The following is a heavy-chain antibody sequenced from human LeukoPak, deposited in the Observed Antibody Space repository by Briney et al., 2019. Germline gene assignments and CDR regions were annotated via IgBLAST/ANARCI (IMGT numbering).Heavy chain of an antibody. J-gene: IGHJ6*03. D-gene: IGHD3-16*01. CDR3: ARETSQKGAHYMDV. CDR2: IYYSGYT. CDR1: GGSISSSSYY. V-gene: IGHV4-39*07. Sequence: SETLSLTCTVSGGSISSSSYYWGWIRQPPGKGLEWIGGIYYSGYTNYNPSLKSRVTISVDTSKNQFSLKLRSVTAADTAVYYCARETSQKGAHYMDVWGKGTTVTISS.